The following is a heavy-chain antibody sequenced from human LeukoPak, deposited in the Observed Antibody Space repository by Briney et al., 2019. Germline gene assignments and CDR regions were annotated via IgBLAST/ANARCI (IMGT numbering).Heavy chain of an antibody. V-gene: IGHV4-59*01. CDR3: ALTGYSSSWYPSDAFDI. CDR1: GGSISSYY. D-gene: IGHD6-13*01. J-gene: IGHJ3*02. CDR2: IYYSGST. Sequence: PSETLSLTCAVSGGSISSYYWSWIRQPPGKGLEWIGYIYYSGSTNYNPSLKSRVTISVGTSKNQFSLKLSSVTAADTAVYYCALTGYSSSWYPSDAFDIWGQGTMVTVSS.